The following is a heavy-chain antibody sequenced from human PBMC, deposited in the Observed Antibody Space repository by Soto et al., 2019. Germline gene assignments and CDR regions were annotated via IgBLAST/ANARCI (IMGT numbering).Heavy chain of an antibody. D-gene: IGHD4-17*01. J-gene: IGHJ6*02. CDR1: GFTFSSYG. CDR3: AKDARLRIHYYAMDV. CDR2: ISYDGSNK. Sequence: QVQLVESGGGVVQPGRSLRLSCAASGFTFSSYGMHWVRQAPGKGLEWGAVISYDGSNKYYADSVKGRFPISRDNSKDTLYLQMNGPRVEDTGGYYCAKDARLRIHYYAMDVWGQGTTFPVSS. V-gene: IGHV3-30*18.